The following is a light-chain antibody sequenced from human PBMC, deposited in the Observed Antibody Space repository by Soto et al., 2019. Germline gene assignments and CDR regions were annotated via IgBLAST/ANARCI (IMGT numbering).Light chain of an antibody. CDR3: QQSYSTPRS. CDR2: AAS. CDR1: QRISTS. J-gene: IGKJ2*01. V-gene: IGKV1-39*01. Sequence: DIQMTQSPSSLSASVGDRVTITCRASQRISTSLNWYQQKPGKAPNLLIYAASSLQSGVSSRFSGSGSGTDFTLPISSLQPEDFATYYCQQSYSTPRSFGQGTKLEI.